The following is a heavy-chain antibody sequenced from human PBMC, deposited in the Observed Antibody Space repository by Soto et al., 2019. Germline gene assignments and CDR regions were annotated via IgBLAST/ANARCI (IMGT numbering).Heavy chain of an antibody. J-gene: IGHJ6*02. D-gene: IGHD4-17*01. CDR3: ARTYDYGDNRGTQHYGMDV. CDR2: INSDGSST. CDR1: GFTFSSYW. Sequence: EVQLVESGGGLVQPGGSLRLSCAASGFTFSSYWMHWVRQAPGKGLVWVSRINSDGSSTSYADSVKGRFTISRDNAKNTLYLQMNSLRAEDTAVYYCARTYDYGDNRGTQHYGMDVWGQGTTVTVSS. V-gene: IGHV3-74*01.